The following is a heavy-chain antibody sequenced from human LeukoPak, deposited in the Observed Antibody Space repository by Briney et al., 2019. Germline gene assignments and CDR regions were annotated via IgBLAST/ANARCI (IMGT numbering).Heavy chain of an antibody. Sequence: PGGSLRLSCAVSGFTFSSYWMTCVRQAPGKGLEWVANIKEDGSDTYSVDSVKGRFTISRDNAKNSLYLQMNSLRVEDTAVYYCATSGYSGYGIDNWGQGTLVAVSS. CDR2: IKEDGSDT. CDR1: GFTFSSYW. CDR3: ATSGYSGYGIDN. D-gene: IGHD5-12*01. V-gene: IGHV3-7*03. J-gene: IGHJ4*02.